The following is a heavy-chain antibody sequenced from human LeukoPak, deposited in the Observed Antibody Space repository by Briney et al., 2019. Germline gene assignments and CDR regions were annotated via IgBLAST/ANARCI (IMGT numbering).Heavy chain of an antibody. Sequence: PSQTLSLTCTVSGGTISSGDYYWGWLRQPPGKGLEWVGYIYYSGSTYYNPYLKSRVTISVDTSKNQFSLKLSSVTAADTAVYYCASSSRWYDYYMDVWGKGTTVTVSS. D-gene: IGHD6-13*01. J-gene: IGHJ6*03. CDR1: GGTISSGDYY. CDR2: IYYSGST. V-gene: IGHV4-30-4*08. CDR3: ASSSRWYDYYMDV.